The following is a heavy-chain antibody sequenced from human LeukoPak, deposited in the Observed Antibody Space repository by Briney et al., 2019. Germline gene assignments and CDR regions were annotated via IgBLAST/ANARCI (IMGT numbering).Heavy chain of an antibody. CDR1: GYTLTELS. J-gene: IGHJ4*02. V-gene: IGHV1-24*01. Sequence: ASVTVSCKVSGYTLTELSMHWVRQAPGKGLEWMGGFDPEDGEAIYAQKFQGRVTMTEDTSTDTAYMELSSLRSEDTAVYYCATGKSYSSGWWGQGTLVTVSS. CDR2: FDPEDGEA. D-gene: IGHD6-19*01. CDR3: ATGKSYSSGW.